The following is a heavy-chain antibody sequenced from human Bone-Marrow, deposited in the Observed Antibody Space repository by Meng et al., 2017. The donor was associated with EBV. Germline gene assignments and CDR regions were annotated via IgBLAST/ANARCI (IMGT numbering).Heavy chain of an antibody. Sequence: QEEGPAPRKSSGTTSIPRAVCCAFSRGSIWWSWVGQPPAKGLKWIGVLWHGGHNNYNPTLYSRVTISVDKSANQFYLNLKSVTAADTVVYYCSRGNSYKVPSFDYWGQGTLVTVSS. J-gene: IGHJ4*02. D-gene: IGHD5-24*01. CDR1: CAFSRGSIW. CDR3: SRGNSYKVPSFDY. V-gene: IGHV4-4*02. CDR2: LWHGGHN.